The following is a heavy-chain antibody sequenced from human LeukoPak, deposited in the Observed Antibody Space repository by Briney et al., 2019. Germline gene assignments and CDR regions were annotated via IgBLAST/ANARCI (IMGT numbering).Heavy chain of an antibody. CDR3: ARMYYYDSSGHYGYNWFDP. Sequence: PSETLSLTCTVSGGSISTSGFYWGWIRQPPGTGLEWIGTIYYSGSTYYNPSLKSRVTVSVDTSKNQFSLRLTSVTAADTAVYYWARMYYYDSSGHYGYNWFDPWGQGTLVTVSS. J-gene: IGHJ5*02. D-gene: IGHD3-22*01. CDR2: IYYSGST. CDR1: GGSISTSGFY. V-gene: IGHV4-39*01.